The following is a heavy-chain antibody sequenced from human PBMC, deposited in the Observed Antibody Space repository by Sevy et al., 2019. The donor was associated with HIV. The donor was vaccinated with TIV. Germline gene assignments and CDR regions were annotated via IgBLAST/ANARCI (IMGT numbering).Heavy chain of an antibody. Sequence: GGSLRLSCAASGFTFSYYTMNWVRQAPGKGLEWVSYMSSDSSYISYTDSLKGRFTISRDNAKKSLYLQMNSLRPEDTAVYFCARDRDYNASGTFDAWGQGTTVTVSS. D-gene: IGHD3-10*01. CDR1: GFTFSYYT. CDR2: MSSDSSYI. V-gene: IGHV3-21*01. J-gene: IGHJ6*02. CDR3: ARDRDYNASGTFDA.